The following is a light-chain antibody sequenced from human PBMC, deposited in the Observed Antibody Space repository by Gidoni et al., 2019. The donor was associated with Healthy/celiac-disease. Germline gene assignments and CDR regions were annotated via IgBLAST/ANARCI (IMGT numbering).Light chain of an antibody. CDR2: ENN. Sequence: QSVLTQPPSVSASPGQQVTISCSGSSSNIGNNYVSWYQQLPGTAPKLLIYENNKRPSGIPDRFSGSKSGTSATLGITGLQTGDEADYYCGTWDSSLSVNYVFGTGTKVTVL. CDR1: SSNIGNNY. J-gene: IGLJ1*01. CDR3: GTWDSSLSVNYV. V-gene: IGLV1-51*02.